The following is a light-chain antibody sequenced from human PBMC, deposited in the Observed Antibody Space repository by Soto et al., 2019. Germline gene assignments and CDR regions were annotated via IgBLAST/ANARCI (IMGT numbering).Light chain of an antibody. CDR1: YSNIGAGYE. J-gene: IGLJ2*01. Sequence: QSVLTQPPSVSGAPGQRVTISCTGSYSNIGAGYEVHWYQQIPGTAPKLLISGHNNRPSGVPDRFSGSKSGTSASLAISGLRSEDEADYYCAAWDDSLSGPVVFGGGTKLTVL. CDR2: GHN. CDR3: AAWDDSLSGPVV. V-gene: IGLV1-40*01.